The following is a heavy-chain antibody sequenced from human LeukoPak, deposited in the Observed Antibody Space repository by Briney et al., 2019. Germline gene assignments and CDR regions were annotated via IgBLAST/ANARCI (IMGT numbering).Heavy chain of an antibody. CDR1: GGSFSGYY. J-gene: IGHJ4*02. CDR3: ARARSWIQLWLRGPLDY. Sequence: SETLSLTCAVYGGSFSGYYWSWIRPPPGKGLEWIGEINHSGSTNYNPSLKSRVTISVDTTKNQFSMKLSSVPAADRAVYYGARARSWIQLWLRGPLDYWGQGTLVTVSS. V-gene: IGHV4-34*01. D-gene: IGHD5-18*01. CDR2: INHSGST.